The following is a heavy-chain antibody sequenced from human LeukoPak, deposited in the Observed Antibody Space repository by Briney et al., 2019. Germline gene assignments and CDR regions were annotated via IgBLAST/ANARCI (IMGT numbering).Heavy chain of an antibody. CDR1: GGSISSYY. CDR2: IYTSGST. D-gene: IGHD3-22*01. V-gene: IGHV4-4*07. CDR3: ARTNHYDSSAEAWDY. Sequence: SETLSLTCTVSGGSISSYYWSWIRQPAGKGLEWIGRIYTSGSTNYNPSLKSRVTMSVDTSKIQFSLKLSSVTAADTAVYYCARTNHYDSSAEAWDYWGQGTLVTVSS. J-gene: IGHJ4*02.